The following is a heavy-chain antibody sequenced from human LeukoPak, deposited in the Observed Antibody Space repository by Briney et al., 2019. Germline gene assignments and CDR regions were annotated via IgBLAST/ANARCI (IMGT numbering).Heavy chain of an antibody. CDR2: IYHSGTT. CDR1: GYSISSDYY. J-gene: IGHJ4*02. V-gene: IGHV4-38-2*02. Sequence: SETLSLTCAVSGYSISSDYYWGWIRQPPGKGLEWIGSIYHSGTTHYNPSLKSRVTISVDTSKNQFSLKLSSVTAADTAVYYCVRDRDRRDFDYWGQGTLVTVPS. D-gene: IGHD2-15*01. CDR3: VRDRDRRDFDY.